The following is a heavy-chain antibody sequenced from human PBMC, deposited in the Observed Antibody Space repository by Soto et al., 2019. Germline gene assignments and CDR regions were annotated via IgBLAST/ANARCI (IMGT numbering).Heavy chain of an antibody. J-gene: IGHJ4*02. CDR2: TDYSGNT. D-gene: IGHD6-19*01. CDR1: SDSISSYY. CDR3: ARAVGDPLYYLDY. V-gene: IGHV4-59*08. Sequence: QVQLQESGPGLVRPSETLYLTCTVSSDSISSYYWIWIRQSPGKGLEWIGYTDYSGNTNYNPSLKSRVTISGDTSTNQFSLRLSSVTAADTAVYYCARAVGDPLYYLDYWGQGTLVTVSS.